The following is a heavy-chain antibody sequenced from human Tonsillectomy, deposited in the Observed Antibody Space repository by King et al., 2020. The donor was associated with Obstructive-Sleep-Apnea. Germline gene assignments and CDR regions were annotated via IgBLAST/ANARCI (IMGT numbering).Heavy chain of an antibody. CDR3: ARDLSQIGVAYSSIDP. CDR2: IYYSGRT. V-gene: IGHV4-39*07. CDR1: GGSISSSSSY. D-gene: IGHD2-21*01. J-gene: IGHJ5*02. Sequence: LQLQESGPGLVKPSETLSLTCTVSGGSISSSSSYWGWIRQPPGKGLECIGSIYYSGRTYYNPSLKSRVTISVDTSKNQFSLKLSSVTAADTAVYYCARDLSQIGVAYSSIDPWGQGTLVTVSS.